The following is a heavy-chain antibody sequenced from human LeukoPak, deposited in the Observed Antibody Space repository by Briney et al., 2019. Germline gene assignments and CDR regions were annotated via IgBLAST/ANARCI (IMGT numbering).Heavy chain of an antibody. CDR1: GFTFSDYY. Sequence: GGSLRLSCAASGFTFSDYYINWIRQAPGKGLEWVSYISSSGTTMSYADSVKGRFTISRDNAKNSLYLQMNSLRADDTAVYYCARDIGGFLEWLPTDYFDYWGQGTLVTVSS. CDR2: ISSSGTTM. CDR3: ARDIGGFLEWLPTDYFDY. J-gene: IGHJ4*02. V-gene: IGHV3-11*01. D-gene: IGHD3-3*01.